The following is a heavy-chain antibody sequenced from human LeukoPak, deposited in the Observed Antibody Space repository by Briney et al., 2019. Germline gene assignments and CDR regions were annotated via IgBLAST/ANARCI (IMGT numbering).Heavy chain of an antibody. D-gene: IGHD3-22*01. V-gene: IGHV4-59*01. Sequence: SETLSLTCTVSGGSISSYYWSWIRQPPGKGLEWIGYIYYSGSTNYNPSLKSRVTISVDTSKNQFSLKLSSVTAADTAVYYCASFNWLSHFDYWGQGILVTVSS. CDR3: ASFNWLSHFDY. J-gene: IGHJ4*02. CDR2: IYYSGST. CDR1: GGSISSYY.